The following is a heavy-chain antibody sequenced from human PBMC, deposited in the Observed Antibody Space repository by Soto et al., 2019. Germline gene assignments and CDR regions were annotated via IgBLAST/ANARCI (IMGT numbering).Heavy chain of an antibody. Sequence: QVQLQESGPGLVKPSQTLSLTCTVSGGSISSGGYYWSWLRQHPGKGLEWSGYIYYSGSTYYNPSFRSRVTISVDTSKFQFSLKLGPVTAADAAVYSFARDSCTNCVCIDGDSGVLGYWGQGTLVTVS. V-gene: IGHV4-31*03. CDR1: GGSISSGGYY. CDR3: ARDSCTNCVCIDGDSGVLGY. J-gene: IGHJ4*02. D-gene: IGHD2-8*01. CDR2: IYYSGST.